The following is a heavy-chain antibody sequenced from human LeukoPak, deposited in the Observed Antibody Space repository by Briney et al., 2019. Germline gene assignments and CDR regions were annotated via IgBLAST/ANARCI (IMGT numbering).Heavy chain of an antibody. D-gene: IGHD2-15*01. CDR2: ITSGGTTI. CDR3: ARGRGKVVVAATVHYYYYMDA. V-gene: IGHV3-48*04. CDR1: GFTFRTYN. Sequence: GGSLRLSCAASGFTFRTYNMNWVRQAPGKGLEWVSYITSGGTTIYYADSVKGRFTISRDNAKNSLYLQMNSLRAEDTAVYYCARGRGKVVVAATVHYYYYMDAWGKGTTVTVSS. J-gene: IGHJ6*03.